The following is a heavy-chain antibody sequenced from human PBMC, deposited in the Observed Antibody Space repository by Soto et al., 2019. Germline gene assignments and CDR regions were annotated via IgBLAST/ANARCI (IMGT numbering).Heavy chain of an antibody. CDR2: IYTGGIT. V-gene: IGHV3-53*01. D-gene: IGHD2-2*01. J-gene: IGHJ5*02. CDR1: GFTVSSHH. Sequence: EVQLVESGGGLIQPGGSLRLSCAPSGFTVSSHHMSWVRQAPGKGLEWVSFIYTGGITYYADSGRGRFTISKDNYKNTLYLQMNSLRVEDTAFYYCAGDCSATSCYPALGAWGQGTLVTVSS. CDR3: AGDCSATSCYPALGA.